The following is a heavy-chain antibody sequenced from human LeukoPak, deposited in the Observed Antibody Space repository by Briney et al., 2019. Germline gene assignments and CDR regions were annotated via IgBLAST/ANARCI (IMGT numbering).Heavy chain of an antibody. Sequence: SVKVSCKASGGTFSSYAISWVRQAPGQGLEWMGGIIPIFGTANYAQKFQGRVTITADESTSTAYMELSSLRSEDTAVYYCARGPLRITMIVVVSPFDYWGQGTLVTVSS. CDR2: IIPIFGTA. CDR1: GGTFSSYA. J-gene: IGHJ4*02. D-gene: IGHD3-22*01. CDR3: ARGPLRITMIVVVSPFDY. V-gene: IGHV1-69*01.